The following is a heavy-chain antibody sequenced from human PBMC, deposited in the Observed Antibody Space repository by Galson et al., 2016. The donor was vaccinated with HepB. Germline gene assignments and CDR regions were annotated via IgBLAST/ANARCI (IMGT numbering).Heavy chain of an antibody. J-gene: IGHJ3*02. CDR3: AREGVTVDAFDI. Sequence: SLRLSCAASGFIFSGYWMHWVRQVPGKGLVWVSRIKSDGSSRTYADSVKGRFTISRDNAKSTLYLQMNSLRDDDTAVYYCAREGVTVDAFDIWGQGTVVTVSS. V-gene: IGHV3-74*01. CDR1: GFIFSGYW. D-gene: IGHD2-21*02. CDR2: IKSDGSSR.